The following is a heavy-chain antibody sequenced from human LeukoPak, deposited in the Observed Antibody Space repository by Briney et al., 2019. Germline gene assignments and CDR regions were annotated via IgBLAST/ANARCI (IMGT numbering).Heavy chain of an antibody. V-gene: IGHV4-59*01. Sequence: PSETLSLTCTVSGGSIGSYYWSWIRQPPGKGLEWIGYIYYSGSTNYNPSLKSRVTISVDTSKNQFSLKLSSVTAADTAVYYCARGRYCSSTSCYSFPYYYYGMDVRGQGTTVTVSS. D-gene: IGHD2-2*02. CDR1: GGSIGSYY. CDR3: ARGRYCSSTSCYSFPYYYYGMDV. CDR2: IYYSGST. J-gene: IGHJ6*02.